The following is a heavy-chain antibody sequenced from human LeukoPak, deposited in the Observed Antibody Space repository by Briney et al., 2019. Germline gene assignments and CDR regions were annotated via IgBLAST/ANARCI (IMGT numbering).Heavy chain of an antibody. V-gene: IGHV4-59*01. CDR2: IYYSGST. Sequence: PSETLSLTCTVSGASISSYYWSWIRQPPGKGLEWIGYIYYSGSTNYNPSLKSRVTISVDTSKHQFSLRLSSVTAADTAVYYCARGEIAVAFDYWGQGTLVTVSS. J-gene: IGHJ4*02. CDR3: ARGEIAVAFDY. CDR1: GASISSYY. D-gene: IGHD6-13*01.